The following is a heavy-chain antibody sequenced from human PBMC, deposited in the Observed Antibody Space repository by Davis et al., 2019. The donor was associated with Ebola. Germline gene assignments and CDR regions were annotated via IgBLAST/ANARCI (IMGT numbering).Heavy chain of an antibody. J-gene: IGHJ5*02. D-gene: IGHD3-10*01. CDR2: INHIGST. CDR1: GWSFSDYY. V-gene: IGHV4-34*01. Sequence: MPSETLSLTCAVYGWSFSDYYWSWIRQPPGKGLEWIGEINHIGSTNYNPSLKSRVTISVDTSKNQFSLRLISVTAADTTVHYCAGLRAGETVMAWGQGTLLTVSS. CDR3: AGLRAGETVMA.